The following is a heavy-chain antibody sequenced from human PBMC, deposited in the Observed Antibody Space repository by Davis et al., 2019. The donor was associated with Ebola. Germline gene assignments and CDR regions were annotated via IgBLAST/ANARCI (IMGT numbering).Heavy chain of an antibody. CDR1: SGSISSGGYS. V-gene: IGHV4-30-2*01. J-gene: IGHJ6*03. CDR3: ARDRGPGDWGYYYYYYMDV. D-gene: IGHD2-21*02. Sequence: PSETLSLTCAVSSGSISSGGYSWSWIRQPPGKGLEWIGYIYHSGSTYYNPSLKSLVPISVDRSKNQFSLKLSSVTAADTAGYYCARDRGPGDWGYYYYYYMDVWGKGTTVTVSS. CDR2: IYHSGST.